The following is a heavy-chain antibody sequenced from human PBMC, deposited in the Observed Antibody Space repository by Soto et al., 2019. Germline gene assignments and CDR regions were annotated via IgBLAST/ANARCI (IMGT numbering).Heavy chain of an antibody. CDR3: AIDQGSHPGH. CDR2: IHHSGST. CDR1: GGSISNGYW. D-gene: IGHD6-13*01. J-gene: IGHJ4*02. Sequence: QVQLQESGPGLVRPSGTVSLTCAVSGGSISNGYWWSWVRQPPGKGLEGIGDIHHSGSTNYNPSLKSRVTMSVVPSKNLFSLTLNSVSAADTAFYHCAIDQGSHPGHWGQGTLVSVSS. V-gene: IGHV4-4*02.